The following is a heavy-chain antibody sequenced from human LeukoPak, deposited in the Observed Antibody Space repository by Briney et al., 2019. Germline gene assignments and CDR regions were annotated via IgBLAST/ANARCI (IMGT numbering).Heavy chain of an antibody. J-gene: IGHJ6*03. CDR1: GGSFSGYY. D-gene: IGHD5-12*01. Sequence: RPSETLSLTCAVYGGSFSGYYWSWIRQPPGKGLEWIGEINHSGSTNYNPSLKSRVTISVDTSKNQFSLKLSSVTAADTAVYYCARGDTGGYDPYYYYYYMDVWGKGTTVTVSS. CDR2: INHSGST. V-gene: IGHV4-34*01. CDR3: ARGDTGGYDPYYYYYYMDV.